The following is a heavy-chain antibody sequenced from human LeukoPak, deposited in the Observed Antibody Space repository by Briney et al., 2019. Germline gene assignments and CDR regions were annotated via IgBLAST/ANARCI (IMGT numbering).Heavy chain of an antibody. D-gene: IGHD1-14*01. Sequence: GGSLRLSCAGSGFTFGGYGMHWFRQTPGKGLEWVAVITYDGSRAFYADSVKGRFTISRDNSKNTMSVQMDDPRAEDTAVYYCTRYNNDHFDYWGQGTLVTVSS. CDR3: TRYNNDHFDY. CDR2: ITYDGSRA. CDR1: GFTFGGYG. J-gene: IGHJ4*02. V-gene: IGHV3-33*01.